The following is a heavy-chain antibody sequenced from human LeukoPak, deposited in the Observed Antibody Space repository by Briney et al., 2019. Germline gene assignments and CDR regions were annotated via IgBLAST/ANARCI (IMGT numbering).Heavy chain of an antibody. J-gene: IGHJ4*02. D-gene: IGHD2-8*01. Sequence: PGGSLRLSCAASAFTVCSTYMSWVRQAPGKGLEWVSSISGSGGSTYSADSVKGRFTISRDNSKNTLYLQMNSLRPEDRSLYYCAKDRSCTNDICHGDFDYWGQGTLVTVSS. V-gene: IGHV3-23*01. CDR1: AFTVCSTY. CDR2: ISGSGGST. CDR3: AKDRSCTNDICHGDFDY.